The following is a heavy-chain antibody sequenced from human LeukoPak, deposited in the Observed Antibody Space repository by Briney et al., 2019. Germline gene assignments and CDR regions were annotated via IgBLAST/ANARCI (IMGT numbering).Heavy chain of an antibody. CDR3: AVDRIAAAGTGDAFDI. Sequence: GGSLRLSCAASGFTFSDYYMSRIRQAPGKRLEWVSYICSSSSYTNYADPVKGRFTISRDNAKNSLYLQMNSLRAVDTAVYYCAVDRIAAAGTGDAFDIWGQGTMVTVSS. D-gene: IGHD6-13*01. V-gene: IGHV3-11*06. CDR2: ICSSSSYT. CDR1: GFTFSDYY. J-gene: IGHJ3*02.